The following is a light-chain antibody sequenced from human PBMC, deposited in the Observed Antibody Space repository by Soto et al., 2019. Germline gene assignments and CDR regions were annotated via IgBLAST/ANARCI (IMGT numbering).Light chain of an antibody. CDR2: DAS. CDR3: QQRRDWPPLT. Sequence: EIVLTQSPGTLSLSPGERATLSCRASQSVSRDLAWYQQKHGQAPRLLIYDASKRATGIPDRCSGSGSGTDFTLTISSLEPEDFAVYYCQQRRDWPPLTFGGGTKVEV. V-gene: IGKV3-11*01. J-gene: IGKJ4*01. CDR1: QSVSRD.